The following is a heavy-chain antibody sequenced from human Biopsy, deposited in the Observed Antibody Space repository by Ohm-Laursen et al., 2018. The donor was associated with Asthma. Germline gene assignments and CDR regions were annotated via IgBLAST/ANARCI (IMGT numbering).Heavy chain of an antibody. CDR3: ARDFTIGSGSPFHF. J-gene: IGHJ4*01. CDR1: GFDFSDYT. D-gene: IGHD3-10*01. Sequence: SLRLSCAASGFDFSDYTMNWVRQAPGKGLEWVSSISSLSHYKYYSDSLRGRVTISRDNAKSSLHLQMSSLRAEDTAVYFCARDFTIGSGSPFHFWGPGTLVTVSS. CDR2: ISSLSHYK. V-gene: IGHV3-21*01.